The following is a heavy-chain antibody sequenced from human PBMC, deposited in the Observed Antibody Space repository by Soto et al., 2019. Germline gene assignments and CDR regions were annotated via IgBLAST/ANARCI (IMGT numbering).Heavy chain of an antibody. D-gene: IGHD6-13*01. V-gene: IGHV5-51*01. CDR3: ARYGTAAGNYYYGMDV. J-gene: IGHJ6*02. Sequence: PVESLKISCTVSGYSFTSYWIGWVRQMPGKGLEWMGIIYPGDSDTRYSPSFQGQVTISADKSISTAYLQWSSLKASDTAMYYCARYGTAAGNYYYGMDVWGQGTTVTVSS. CDR1: GYSFTSYW. CDR2: IYPGDSDT.